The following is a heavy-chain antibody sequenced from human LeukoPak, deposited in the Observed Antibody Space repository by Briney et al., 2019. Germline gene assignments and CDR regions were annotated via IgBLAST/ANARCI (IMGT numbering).Heavy chain of an antibody. CDR2: IYYTGNT. Sequence: SETLSLTSTVSGVSISSSNSYCGSIRHPPGKGLEWIGSIYYTGNTYYNASLKTRATISIDTSKNQISLRLTSVTVTDTAMYYCARGRKYTSGYRVTELGSGYSDYWGQGTLVTVSS. J-gene: IGHJ4*02. CDR3: ARGRKYTSGYRVTELGSGYSDY. V-gene: IGHV4-39*01. CDR1: GVSISSSNSY. D-gene: IGHD5-18*01.